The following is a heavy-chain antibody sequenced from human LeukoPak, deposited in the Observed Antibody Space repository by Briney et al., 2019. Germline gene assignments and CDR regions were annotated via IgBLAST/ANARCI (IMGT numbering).Heavy chain of an antibody. CDR3: AREGRSSSWLRGSGDYYFDY. CDR1: GFTFSSYA. CDR2: ISGRGGST. Sequence: GGSLRLSCAASGFTFSSYAMSWVRQAPGEGLEWVSVISGRGGSTYYADSVKGRFTISRDNSKNALYLQMNSLRAEDTAVYYCAREGRSSSWLRGSGDYYFDYWGQGTLVTVSS. D-gene: IGHD6-13*01. V-gene: IGHV3-23*01. J-gene: IGHJ4*02.